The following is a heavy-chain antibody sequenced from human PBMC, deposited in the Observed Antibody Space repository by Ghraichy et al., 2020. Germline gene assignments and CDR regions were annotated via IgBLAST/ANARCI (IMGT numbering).Heavy chain of an antibody. CDR1: GGSFSGYY. CDR3: ARAYSSGWYESYYFDY. Sequence: SCAVYGGSFSGYYWSWIRQPPGKGLEWIGEINHSGSTNYNPSLKSRVTISVDTSKNQFSLKLSSVTAADTAVYYCARAYSSGWYESYYFDYWGQGTLVTVSS. CDR2: INHSGST. J-gene: IGHJ4*02. D-gene: IGHD6-19*01. V-gene: IGHV4-34*01.